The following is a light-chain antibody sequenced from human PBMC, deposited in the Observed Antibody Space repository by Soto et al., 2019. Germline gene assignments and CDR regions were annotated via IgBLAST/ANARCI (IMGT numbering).Light chain of an antibody. J-gene: IGLJ2*01. V-gene: IGLV2-23*02. Sequence: QLVLTQPASVSGSPGQSITISCTGTISDVGSFNLVSWYQHHPGKAPKLMIYEVTKRPSGVSNRFSGSKSGNTASLTISGLQAEDEADYYCCSYAGSDVVVFGGGTKVTVL. CDR2: EVT. CDR1: ISDVGSFNL. CDR3: CSYAGSDVVV.